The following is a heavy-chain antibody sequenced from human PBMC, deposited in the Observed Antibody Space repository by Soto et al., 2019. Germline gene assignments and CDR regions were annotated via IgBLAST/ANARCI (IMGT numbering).Heavy chain of an antibody. CDR3: ARMSYFYDKGYVDL. CDR1: GTYINNNGNY. V-gene: IGHV4-30-4*01. Sequence: SETLSLTRNVAGTYINNNGNYWRWIRPTPGKGRGWIVYVYYGGTTDSIPSLKSRLSMSIYKSQNQFTLKLNAVTAADTATYYCARMSYFYDKGYVDLWGRGTLVTVS. CDR2: VYYGGTT. J-gene: IGHJ2*01. D-gene: IGHD3-22*01.